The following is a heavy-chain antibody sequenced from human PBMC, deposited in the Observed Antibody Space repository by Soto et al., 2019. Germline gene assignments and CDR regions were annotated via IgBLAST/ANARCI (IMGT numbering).Heavy chain of an antibody. CDR3: AREASSKYYFDY. CDR1: GGSISSYY. Sequence: PSETLSLTCTVSGGSISSYYWSWIRQPPGKGLEWIGYIYYSGSTNYNPSLKSRVTISVDTSKNQFSLKLSSATAADTAVYYCAREASSKYYFDYWGQGTLVTVSS. CDR2: IYYSGST. V-gene: IGHV4-59*01. J-gene: IGHJ4*02.